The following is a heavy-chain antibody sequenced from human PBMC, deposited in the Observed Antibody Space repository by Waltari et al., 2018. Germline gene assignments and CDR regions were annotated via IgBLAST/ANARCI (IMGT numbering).Heavy chain of an antibody. V-gene: IGHV4-59*08. Sequence: QVQLQESGPGLVKPSETLSLTCTVSGGSISSYYWSWIRQPPGKGLEWIGYIDYSWSTNYKPSLKSRVTIPVDTSKNQFSRKLSTVTAADTAVYYCARRGYSYGYGYYYYYMDVWGKGTTVTISS. CDR1: GGSISSYY. CDR3: ARRGYSYGYGYYYYYMDV. CDR2: IDYSWST. J-gene: IGHJ6*03. D-gene: IGHD5-18*01.